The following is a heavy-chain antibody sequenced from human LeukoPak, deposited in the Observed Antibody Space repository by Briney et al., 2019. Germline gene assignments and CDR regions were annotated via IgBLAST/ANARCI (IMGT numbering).Heavy chain of an antibody. CDR2: IYTSGST. Sequence: SETLSLTCPVSGGSISSYYWSWIPQPAGKGLEWLGRIYTSGSTNYNPSLKSRVTMSVDTSKNQFSLKLSSVTAADTAVYYCARALRKGPYGDGGYFYFFMDVWGKGTTVTVSS. CDR3: ARALRKGPYGDGGYFYFFMDV. V-gene: IGHV4-4*07. CDR1: GGSISSYY. D-gene: IGHD4-17*01. J-gene: IGHJ6*03.